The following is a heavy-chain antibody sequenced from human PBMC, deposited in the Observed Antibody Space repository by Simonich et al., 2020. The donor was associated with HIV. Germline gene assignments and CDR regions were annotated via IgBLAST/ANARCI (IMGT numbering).Heavy chain of an antibody. CDR2: INHSRST. V-gene: IGHV4-34*01. D-gene: IGHD6-13*01. CDR3: ARLTAGGLGEYFQH. CDR1: GGSFSGYD. J-gene: IGHJ1*01. Sequence: QVQLQQWGAGLLKPSETLSLTCAVYGGSFSGYDWSWIRQPPGKGLEWIGEINHSRSTNYNPSLKSRVTISVDTSKNQFSLKLSSVTAADTAVYYCARLTAGGLGEYFQHWGQGTLVTVSS.